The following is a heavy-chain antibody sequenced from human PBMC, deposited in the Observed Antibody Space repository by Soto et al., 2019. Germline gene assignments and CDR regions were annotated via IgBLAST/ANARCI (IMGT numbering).Heavy chain of an antibody. J-gene: IGHJ6*02. D-gene: IGHD3-3*01. V-gene: IGHV3-21*01. CDR1: GFTFSSYS. CDR3: ARDLNPFWSRYSYYGMDV. Sequence: GGSLRLSCAASGFTFSSYSMTWVRQAPGKGLEWVSSISSSSSYIYYADSVKGRFTISRDNAKNSLYLQMNSLRAEDTAVYYCARDLNPFWSRYSYYGMDVWGQGTTVTVSS. CDR2: ISSSSSYI.